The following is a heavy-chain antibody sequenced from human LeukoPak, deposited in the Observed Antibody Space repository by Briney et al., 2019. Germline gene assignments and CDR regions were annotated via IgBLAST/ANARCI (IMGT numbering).Heavy chain of an antibody. CDR2: ISWNSGTI. CDR3: ARNFGGGDSSGPYY. D-gene: IGHD3-22*01. J-gene: IGHJ4*02. CDR1: GFTFDDYA. V-gene: IGHV3-9*01. Sequence: TGGSLRLSCAASGFTFDDYAMHWVRQAPGKGLEWVSGISWNSGTIGYADSVKGRFTISRDNAKNSLYLQMNSLRAEDTAFYYCARNFGGGDSSGPYYWGQGTLVTDSS.